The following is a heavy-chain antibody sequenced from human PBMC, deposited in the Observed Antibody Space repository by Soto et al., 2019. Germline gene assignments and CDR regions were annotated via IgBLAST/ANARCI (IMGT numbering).Heavy chain of an antibody. CDR3: ARDHSVSSTRYLSDY. CDR1: GFTFSSYS. D-gene: IGHD2-15*01. J-gene: IGHJ4*02. Sequence: EVQLMESGGGLVQPGGSLRLSCAASGFTFSSYSMNWVRQAPGKGLEWVSYISSSSSTIYYADSMKGRFTISRDNAKNSLYLQMDSLRAEDTAVYYCARDHSVSSTRYLSDYWGQGTLVTVSS. CDR2: ISSSSSTI. V-gene: IGHV3-48*01.